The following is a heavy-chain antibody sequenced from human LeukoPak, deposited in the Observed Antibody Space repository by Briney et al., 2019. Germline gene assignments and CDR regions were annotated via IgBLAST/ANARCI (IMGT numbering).Heavy chain of an antibody. CDR1: GDSVSSSSAA. J-gene: IGHJ4*02. CDR2: TYYRSKWHN. CDR3: ARGVHSHYFDY. Sequence: PSQTLSLTCAISGDSVSSSSAAWSWIRQSPSRGLEWLGRTYYRSKWHNDYAVSLKSRITVNPDTSKNEFSLQLNSVTPEDTAVYYCARGVHSHYFDYWGQGTLVTVSS. V-gene: IGHV6-1*01.